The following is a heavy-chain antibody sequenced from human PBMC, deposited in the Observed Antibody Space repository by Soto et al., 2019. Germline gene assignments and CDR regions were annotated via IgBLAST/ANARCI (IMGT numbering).Heavy chain of an antibody. Sequence: SETLSLTCTVSGGSIRGYYWSWIRQPPGKGLEWIGYIHDSGMNNYNPSLKSRVTISEDMSKNQVSLQMSSVTAADTAVYYCASHYDMWSGYLSPVDYWGQGTLVTVSS. CDR1: GGSIRGYY. D-gene: IGHD3-3*01. J-gene: IGHJ4*02. CDR2: IHDSGMN. V-gene: IGHV4-59*01. CDR3: ASHYDMWSGYLSPVDY.